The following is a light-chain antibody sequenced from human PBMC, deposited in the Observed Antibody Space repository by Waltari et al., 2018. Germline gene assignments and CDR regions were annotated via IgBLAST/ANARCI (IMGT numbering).Light chain of an antibody. J-gene: IGKJ1*01. CDR2: WAS. Sequence: DIVMTQSPDSLAVSLGESATINCKSSQSVLYSSNNNNYLAWYQQIPGQPPKLLIYWASTRASGIPDRFSGSGSGTDFTLTISSLQAEDVAVYYCQQYCSPPWTFGQGTKVEIK. CDR1: QSVLYSSNNNNY. V-gene: IGKV4-1*01. CDR3: QQYCSPPWT.